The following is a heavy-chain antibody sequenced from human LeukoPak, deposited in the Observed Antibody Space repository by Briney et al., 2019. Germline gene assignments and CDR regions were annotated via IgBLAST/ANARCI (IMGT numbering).Heavy chain of an antibody. Sequence: PGGSLRLSCAASGFTFSNYEMNWVRQAPGKGLEWVSYISSSGSTIYYADSVKGRFTISRGNAKNSLYLQMNSLRAEDTAVYYCARDLGGGYCFDYWGQGTLVTVSS. CDR2: ISSSGSTI. J-gene: IGHJ4*02. CDR3: ARDLGGGYCFDY. V-gene: IGHV3-48*03. CDR1: GFTFSNYE. D-gene: IGHD2-21*01.